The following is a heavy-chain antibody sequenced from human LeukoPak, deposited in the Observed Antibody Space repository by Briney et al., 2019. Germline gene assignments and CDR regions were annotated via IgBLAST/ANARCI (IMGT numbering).Heavy chain of an antibody. CDR3: ARSGWNQNWFDP. CDR1: GYTFTSYG. D-gene: IGHD1-14*01. J-gene: IGHJ5*02. V-gene: IGHV1-18*01. Sequence: ASVKVSCKASGYTFTSYGISWVRQAPGQGLEWMGWISAYNGNTNYAQKFQGRVAITADKSTSTAYMELSSLRSEDTAVYYCARSGWNQNWFDPWGQGTLVTVSS. CDR2: ISAYNGNT.